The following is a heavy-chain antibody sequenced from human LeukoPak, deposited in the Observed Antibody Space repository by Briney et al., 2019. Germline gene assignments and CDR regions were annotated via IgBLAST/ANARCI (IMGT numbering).Heavy chain of an antibody. V-gene: IGHV4-34*01. CDR3: ARGKRVWFGELMTSFSYFYIDV. Sequence: SETLSLTCAVTGGSLSDYLWTWIPQSPGKGLEWIGEINQGGRTNFNPSLKSRVTISADRSKYHFSLTLRSVTAADTAVYYCARGKRVWFGELMTSFSYFYIDVWGRGTTVIVSS. D-gene: IGHD3-10*01. CDR1: GGSLSDYL. J-gene: IGHJ6*03. CDR2: INQGGRT.